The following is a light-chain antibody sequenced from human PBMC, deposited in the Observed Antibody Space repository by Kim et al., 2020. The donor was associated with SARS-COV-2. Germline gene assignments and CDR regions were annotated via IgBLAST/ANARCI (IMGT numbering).Light chain of an antibody. V-gene: IGKV3-15*01. CDR2: SAS. Sequence: SPGERATLSGRASQSVDNNLAWYQQKPGQAPRLLIYSASTRATGIPARFSGSGSGTEFTLTISSLQSKDFALYYCQQYKNWPPYTFGQGTKVDIK. CDR1: QSVDNN. J-gene: IGKJ2*01. CDR3: QQYKNWPPYT.